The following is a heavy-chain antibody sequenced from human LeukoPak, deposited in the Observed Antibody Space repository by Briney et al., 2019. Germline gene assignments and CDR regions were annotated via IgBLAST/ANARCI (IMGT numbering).Heavy chain of an antibody. V-gene: IGHV3-20*04. Sequence: GGSLRLSCAASGFTFDDYGMSWVRQAPGKGLEWVSGINWNGGSTGYADSVKGRFTISRDNAKNSLYLQMNSLRAEDTAVYYCARGDIVVVPAAIDGFDYWGQGTLVTVSS. CDR1: GFTFDDYG. D-gene: IGHD2-2*02. CDR2: INWNGGST. J-gene: IGHJ4*02. CDR3: ARGDIVVVPAAIDGFDY.